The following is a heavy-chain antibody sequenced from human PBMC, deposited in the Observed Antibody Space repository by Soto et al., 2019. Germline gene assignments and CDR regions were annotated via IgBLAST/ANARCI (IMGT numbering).Heavy chain of an antibody. D-gene: IGHD1-20*01. CDR2: IESKTDGGTT. V-gene: IGHV3-15*04. Sequence: PGGSLRLSCAASGFTFSNAWMSWVRQAPGKGLEWVGRIESKTDGGTTDYAAPVKGRFTISRDDSKNTLYLQMNSLKTEDTAVYYCTTPCITGTTEGAFDIWGQGTMVTVSS. CDR1: GFTFSNAW. CDR3: TTPCITGTTEGAFDI. J-gene: IGHJ3*02.